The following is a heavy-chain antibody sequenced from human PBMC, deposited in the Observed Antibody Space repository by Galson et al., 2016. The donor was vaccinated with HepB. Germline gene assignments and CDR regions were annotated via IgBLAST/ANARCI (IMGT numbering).Heavy chain of an antibody. J-gene: IGHJ5*02. V-gene: IGHV4-31*03. Sequence: QVQLQESGPGLVKPSQTLSLTCTVSGGSISSAGDYWTWIRQDPGKGLEWIGYIYYSGSTYYNPSLKSRVTISIDPAKNQVSLKLGSGAAADTAVYYCARDSTWTRAFDPWGQGTLVTVSS. D-gene: IGHD1-1*01. CDR2: IYYSGST. CDR3: ARDSTWTRAFDP. CDR1: GGSISSAGDY.